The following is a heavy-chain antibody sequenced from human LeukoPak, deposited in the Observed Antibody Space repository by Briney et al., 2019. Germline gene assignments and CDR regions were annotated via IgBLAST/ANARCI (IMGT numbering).Heavy chain of an antibody. J-gene: IGHJ5*02. CDR1: GFPFSSYG. CDR2: ISAGGLGL. V-gene: IGHV3-23*01. Sequence: GGSLRLSCTASGFPFSSYGMSWVRQAPGKGLEWVSGISAGGLGLHYADSVKGRFTISRDNSKNTVYLQMTSLRVEDSAVYYCATDGAGFDTWGQGVLVTVSS. CDR3: ATDGAGFDT.